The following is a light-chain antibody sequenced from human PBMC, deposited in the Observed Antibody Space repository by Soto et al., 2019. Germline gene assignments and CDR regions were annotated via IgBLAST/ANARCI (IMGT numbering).Light chain of an antibody. CDR3: MQALQTPYT. CDR1: QRLLHRNGNTF. Sequence: EIVMTQSPPSLTVTPGEPASISCRSSQRLLHRNGNTFLDWYLQKPGQSPQLLIYLGSNRASGVPNRVSGSEASTDFTLNISRVDAEDVGVYYCMQALQTPYTFGQETKLEIK. J-gene: IGKJ2*01. V-gene: IGKV2-28*01. CDR2: LGS.